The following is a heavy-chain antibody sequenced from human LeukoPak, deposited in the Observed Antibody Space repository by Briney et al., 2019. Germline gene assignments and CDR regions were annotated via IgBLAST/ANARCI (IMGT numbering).Heavy chain of an antibody. CDR1: GYTLTGLS. CDR2: FDPEDGET. Sequence: ASVKVSCKVSGYTLTGLSMHWVRQAPGKGLEWMGGFDPEDGETIYAQKFQGRVTMTEDTSTDTAYMELSSLRSEDTAVYYCATDRVVPAARTDWYFDLWGRGTLVTVSS. D-gene: IGHD2-2*01. V-gene: IGHV1-24*01. CDR3: ATDRVVPAARTDWYFDL. J-gene: IGHJ2*01.